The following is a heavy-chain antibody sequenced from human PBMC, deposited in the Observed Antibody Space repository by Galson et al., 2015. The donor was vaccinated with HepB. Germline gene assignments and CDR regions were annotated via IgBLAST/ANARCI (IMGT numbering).Heavy chain of an antibody. V-gene: IGHV3-23*01. CDR2: ISGSGGST. CDR3: AKDRANYGSFDY. D-gene: IGHD3-16*01. J-gene: IGHJ4*02. CDR1: GLTFSSYG. Sequence: SLRLSCAASGLTFSSYGVSWVRQAPGKGLEWVSAISGSGGSTYYADSVKGRFTTSRDNSKNTLYLQVNSLRAEDTAVYYCAKDRANYGSFDYWGQGTLVTVSS.